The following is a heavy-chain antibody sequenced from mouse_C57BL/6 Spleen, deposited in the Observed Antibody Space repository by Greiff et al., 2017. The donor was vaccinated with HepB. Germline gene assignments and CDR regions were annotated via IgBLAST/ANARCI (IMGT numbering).Heavy chain of an antibody. D-gene: IGHD2-3*01. Sequence: QVQLKQPGAELVKPGASVKVSCKASGYTFTSYWMHWVKQRPGQGLEWIGRIHPSDSDTNYNQKFKGKATLTVDKSSSTAYMQLSSLTSEDSAVYYCAGWLRGYAMDYWGQGTSVTVSS. J-gene: IGHJ4*01. V-gene: IGHV1-74*01. CDR1: GYTFTSYW. CDR2: IHPSDSDT. CDR3: AGWLRGYAMDY.